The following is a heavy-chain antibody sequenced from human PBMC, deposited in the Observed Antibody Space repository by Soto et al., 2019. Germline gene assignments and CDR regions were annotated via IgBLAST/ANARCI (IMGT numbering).Heavy chain of an antibody. D-gene: IGHD3-22*01. J-gene: IGHJ3*02. CDR1: GYSFTSYW. CDR3: ASSVVVVTNGAFDI. CDR2: IDPSDSYT. Sequence: GESMKISWKGAGYSFTSYWSSWVRQMPGKGLEWMGRIDPSDSYTNYSPSFQGHVTISADKSISTAYLQWSSLKASDTAMYYCASSVVVVTNGAFDIWGQGTMVTVS. V-gene: IGHV5-10-1*01.